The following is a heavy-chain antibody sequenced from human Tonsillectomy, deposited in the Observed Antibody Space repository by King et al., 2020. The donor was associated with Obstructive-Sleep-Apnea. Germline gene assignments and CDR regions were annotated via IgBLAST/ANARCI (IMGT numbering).Heavy chain of an antibody. D-gene: IGHD3-9*01. V-gene: IGHV3-49*03. CDR1: GFTFGDYA. J-gene: IGHJ6*02. CDR3: TSALGVYDILTGNDTYGMDV. Sequence: VQLVESGGGLVQPGRSLRLSCTASGFTFGDYAMSWFRQAPGKGLEWVGFIRSKAYGGTTEYAASVKGRFTISRDDSKSIAYLQMKSLKTEATAVYYFTSALGVYDILTGNDTYGMDVWGQGTTVTVSS. CDR2: IRSKAYGGTT.